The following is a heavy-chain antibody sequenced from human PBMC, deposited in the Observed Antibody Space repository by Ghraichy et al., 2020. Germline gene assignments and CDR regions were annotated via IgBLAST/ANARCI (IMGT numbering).Heavy chain of an antibody. CDR1: EFTFDGYP. J-gene: IGHJ3*01. V-gene: IGHV3-23*01. CDR2: LGADGRST. Sequence: GGSLRLSCAVSEFTFDGYPMNWVRQAPGKGMEWVSTLGADGRSTFYADSVKGRLTISRDKSKMTMYLHMNSLIADDTAVYYWAKEGGSLGEGAFDVWGQGTKVTVSS. D-gene: IGHD3-10*01. CDR3: AKEGGSLGEGAFDV.